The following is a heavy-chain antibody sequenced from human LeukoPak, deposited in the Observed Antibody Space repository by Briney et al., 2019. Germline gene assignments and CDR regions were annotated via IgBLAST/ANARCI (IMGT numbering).Heavy chain of an antibody. D-gene: IGHD6-13*01. CDR3: ARLGIAAAENYFDY. CDR1: GYTFTSYG. Sequence: GASVKVSCKASGYTFTSYGISWVRQAPGQGLEWMGWISAYNGNTNYAQKLQGRVTMTTDTSTSTAYMELRSPRSDDTAVYYCARLGIAAAENYFDYWGQGTLVTVSS. J-gene: IGHJ4*02. CDR2: ISAYNGNT. V-gene: IGHV1-18*04.